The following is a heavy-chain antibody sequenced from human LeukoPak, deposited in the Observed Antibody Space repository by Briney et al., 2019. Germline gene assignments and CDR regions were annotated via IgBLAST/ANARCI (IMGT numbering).Heavy chain of an antibody. CDR1: GFTFSNYW. V-gene: IGHV3-74*01. Sequence: PGGSLRLSCAASGFTFSNYWMHWVRQAPGRGLVWVSRINSDGSTTNYADSVKGRFTISRDNAKNTLFLQMNSLRAEDTAVYYCARSFASFDFRGQGTMVTVSS. CDR3: ARSFASFDF. CDR2: INSDGSTT. J-gene: IGHJ3*01.